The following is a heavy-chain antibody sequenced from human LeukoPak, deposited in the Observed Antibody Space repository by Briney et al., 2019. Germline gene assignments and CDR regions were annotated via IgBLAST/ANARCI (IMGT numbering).Heavy chain of an antibody. Sequence: GGSLRLSCAASGFTFSSDSMNWVRQAPGKGLEWVSSISSSSSYIYYADSVKGRFTISRDNAKNSLYLQMNSLRAEDTAVYYCARAPDYDFWGGLGYWGQGTLVTVSS. CDR1: GFTFSSDS. V-gene: IGHV3-21*01. CDR3: ARAPDYDFWGGLGY. CDR2: ISSSSSYI. J-gene: IGHJ4*02. D-gene: IGHD3-3*01.